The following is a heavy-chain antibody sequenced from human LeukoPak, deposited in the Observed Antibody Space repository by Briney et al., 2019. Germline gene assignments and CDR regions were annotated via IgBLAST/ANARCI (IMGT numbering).Heavy chain of an antibody. CDR3: VRFGSGLDN. Sequence: SETLSLTCTVSGGSISSYYWSWIRQPPGKGLEWIGYVYYSGSTNYNPSLKSRLTMSMDTSRNQFSLNLNSVTAADTAVFYCVRFGSGLDNWGQGTLVTVSS. CDR1: GGSISSYY. V-gene: IGHV4-59*01. D-gene: IGHD2-15*01. CDR2: VYYSGST. J-gene: IGHJ4*02.